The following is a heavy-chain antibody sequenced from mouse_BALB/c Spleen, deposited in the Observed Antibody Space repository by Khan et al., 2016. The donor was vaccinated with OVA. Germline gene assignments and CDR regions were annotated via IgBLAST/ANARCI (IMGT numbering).Heavy chain of an antibody. V-gene: IGHV1-26*01. CDR3: ARGYDFFAY. CDR2: VNPNTGNT. Sequence: VQLKQSGPDLVKPGASVKMSCKASGYSFTNCYVNWVKQSHGKSLECIGRVNPNTGNTNYNQKFKGKAILIVDTSSSTAYMELRGLTSEDSAVYYCARGYDFFAYWGQGTLVTVSA. CDR1: GYSFTNCY. D-gene: IGHD2-14*01. J-gene: IGHJ3*01.